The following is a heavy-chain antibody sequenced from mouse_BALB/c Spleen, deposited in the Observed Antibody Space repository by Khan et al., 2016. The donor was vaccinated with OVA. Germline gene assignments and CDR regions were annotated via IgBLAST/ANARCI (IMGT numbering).Heavy chain of an antibody. CDR2: IWGGGST. D-gene: IGHD2-10*02. Sequence: QVQLKESGPGLVAPSQSLSITCTISGFSLTNYGVHWVRQPPGKGLEWLAVIWGGGSTYYNSALKSRLSISKDTSKSQVFLKMNSLQTDDTAMYYCAKGVWSYYFALDYWGQGTSVTVSS. CDR1: GFSLTNYG. V-gene: IGHV2-6-5*01. CDR3: AKGVWSYYFALDY. J-gene: IGHJ4*01.